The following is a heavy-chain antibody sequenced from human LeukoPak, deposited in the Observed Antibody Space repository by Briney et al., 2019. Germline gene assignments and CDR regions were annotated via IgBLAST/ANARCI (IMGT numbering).Heavy chain of an antibody. CDR2: ISSSSSYI. J-gene: IGHJ4*02. CDR3: ARTYSSLRGTFDY. CDR1: GFTFSSYS. D-gene: IGHD6-6*01. Sequence: GGSLRLSCAASGFTFSSYSMNWVRQAPGKGLVWVSSISSSSSYIYYADSVKGRFTNPRDNAKNSLYLQMNSLRAEDTAVYYCARTYSSLRGTFDYWGQGTLVTVSS. V-gene: IGHV3-21*01.